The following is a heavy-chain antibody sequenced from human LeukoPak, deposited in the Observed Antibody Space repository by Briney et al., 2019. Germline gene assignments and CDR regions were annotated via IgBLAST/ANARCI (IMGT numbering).Heavy chain of an antibody. V-gene: IGHV3-23*01. CDR2: ISGSGGST. J-gene: IGHJ5*02. CDR3: AKEAYSSSWYGWLDP. CDR1: GFTFSSYA. Sequence: GGSLRLSCAASGFTFSSYAMSWVRQAPGKGLEWVSSISGSGGSTYYADSVKGRFTVSRDNSKNTLHLQMNSLRAEDTAVYYCAKEAYSSSWYGWLDPWGQGTLVTVSS. D-gene: IGHD6-13*01.